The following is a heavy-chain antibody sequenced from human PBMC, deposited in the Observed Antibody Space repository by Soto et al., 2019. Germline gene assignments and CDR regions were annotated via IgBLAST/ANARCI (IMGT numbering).Heavy chain of an antibody. J-gene: IGHJ4*02. CDR2: ISTSSSSI. CDR3: ARDDFWSGYYRYFDY. D-gene: IGHD3-3*01. V-gene: IGHV3-11*01. CDR1: GFTFSDSY. Sequence: QVQLVESGGGLVKPGGSLRLSCAASGFTFSDSYMSWIRQAPGKGLEWVAYISTSSSSISYADSVKGRFIISRDNAKKSLYLQMNSLRAEDTAVYYCARDDFWSGYYRYFDYWGQGTLVTVSS.